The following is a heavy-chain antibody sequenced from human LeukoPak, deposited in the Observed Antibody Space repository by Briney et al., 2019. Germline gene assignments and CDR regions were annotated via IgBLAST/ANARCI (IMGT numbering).Heavy chain of an antibody. CDR1: GYTFTGYY. Sequence: ASVKVSCKASGYTFTGYYMHWVRQAPGQGLEWMGWINPNSGGTNYAQKFQGRVSMTRDTSISTAYMELSRLRSDDTAVYYCARVTVYCSGGSCLRNYYYYGMDVWGQGTTVTVSS. CDR2: INPNSGGT. CDR3: ARVTVYCSGGSCLRNYYYYGMDV. V-gene: IGHV1-2*02. J-gene: IGHJ6*02. D-gene: IGHD2-15*01.